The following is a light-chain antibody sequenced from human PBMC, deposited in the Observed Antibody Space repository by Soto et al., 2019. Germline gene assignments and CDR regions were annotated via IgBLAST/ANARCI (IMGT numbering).Light chain of an antibody. CDR2: NNN. CDR1: TSNIGSHT. Sequence: QSVLTQPPSASGTPGQRVTISCSGSTSNIGSHTINWYQQLPGTAPKLLIYNNNQRPSGVPDRFSGSKSGTSASLAISGLQSEDEADYYCAAWDDRLNGPVFGGGTKVTVL. V-gene: IGLV1-44*01. J-gene: IGLJ3*02. CDR3: AAWDDRLNGPV.